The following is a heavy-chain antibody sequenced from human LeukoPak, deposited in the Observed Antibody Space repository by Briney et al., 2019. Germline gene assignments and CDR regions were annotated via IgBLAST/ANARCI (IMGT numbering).Heavy chain of an antibody. CDR1: GFTFSSSA. D-gene: IGHD3-10*01. J-gene: IGHJ5*02. CDR2: ISGSGGNT. Sequence: PGGSLRLSCAASGFTFSSSAMSWVRQAPGKGLEWVSAISGSGGNTYYADSVKGRFTISRDNSKNTLYLQVNSLRAEDTALYYCAKDFSLGSHNWFDPWGQGTLVTVSS. V-gene: IGHV3-23*01. CDR3: AKDFSLGSHNWFDP.